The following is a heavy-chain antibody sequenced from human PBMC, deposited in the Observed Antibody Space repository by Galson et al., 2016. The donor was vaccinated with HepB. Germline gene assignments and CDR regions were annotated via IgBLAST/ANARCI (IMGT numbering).Heavy chain of an antibody. CDR1: GGTFSSYA. J-gene: IGHJ6*03. D-gene: IGHD4-11*01. V-gene: IGHV1-69*13. CDR2: IIPIFGTT. Sequence: SVKVSCKASGGTFSSYAISWVRQAPGQGLELMGGIIPIFGTTKYAQKFQGRVTITADESTSTAYMELSSLRSEDTAIYYCARTSYSDYGKWGYYHYYMDVWGKGTTVTVSS. CDR3: ARTSYSDYGKWGYYHYYMDV.